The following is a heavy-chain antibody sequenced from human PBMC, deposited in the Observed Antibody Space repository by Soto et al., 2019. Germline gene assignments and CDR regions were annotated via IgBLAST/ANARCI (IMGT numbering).Heavy chain of an antibody. CDR1: GFTVSSYS. V-gene: IGHV3-21*01. D-gene: IGHD4-17*01. CDR2: ISSSSSYI. CDR3: ARSVTVTTWDGEFDY. J-gene: IGHJ4*02. Sequence: PVGSLRLSCAASGFTVSSYSMNWVRQAPGKGLEWVSSISSSSSYIYYADSVKGRFTISRDNAKNSLYLQMNSLRAEDTAVYYCARSVTVTTWDGEFDYWGQGTLVTVSS.